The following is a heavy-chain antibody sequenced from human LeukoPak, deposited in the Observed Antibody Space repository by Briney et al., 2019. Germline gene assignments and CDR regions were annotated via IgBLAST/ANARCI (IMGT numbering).Heavy chain of an antibody. Sequence: QPGGSLRLSCAAPGFTVSSNYMSWVRQAPGKGLEWVSVIYSGGSTYYADSVKGRFTISRDNSKNTLYLQMNSLRAEDTAVYYCARGPRYSSSWYGPNWFDPWGQGTLVTVSS. CDR2: IYSGGST. CDR3: ARGPRYSSSWYGPNWFDP. V-gene: IGHV3-66*01. J-gene: IGHJ5*02. D-gene: IGHD6-13*01. CDR1: GFTVSSNY.